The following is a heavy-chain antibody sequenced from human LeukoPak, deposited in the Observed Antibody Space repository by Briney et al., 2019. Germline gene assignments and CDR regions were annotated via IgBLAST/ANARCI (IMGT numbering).Heavy chain of an antibody. J-gene: IGHJ4*02. Sequence: SETLSLTCTVSGGSISRYYWSWIRQPPGKGLEWIGYIYYSGSTNYNPSLKSRVTISVDTSKNQFSLKLSSVTAADTAVYYCARGEYYDSSGYLFDYWGQGTLVTVSS. D-gene: IGHD3-22*01. CDR3: ARGEYYDSSGYLFDY. CDR1: GGSISRYY. V-gene: IGHV4-59*08. CDR2: IYYSGST.